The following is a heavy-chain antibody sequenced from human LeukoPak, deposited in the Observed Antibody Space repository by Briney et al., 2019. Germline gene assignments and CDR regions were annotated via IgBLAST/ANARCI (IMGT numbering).Heavy chain of an antibody. Sequence: GGSLRRSCAASGFTFSSYWMHWVRQAPGKGLVWVSRINSDGTSTGYADSVKGRFTISRDNGKNTLYLQMNSLRPEDTAVYYCTRDFDGYDHYWGQGTLVTVSS. CDR3: TRDFDGYDHY. D-gene: IGHD5-12*01. CDR2: INSDGTST. V-gene: IGHV3-74*01. CDR1: GFTFSSYW. J-gene: IGHJ4*02.